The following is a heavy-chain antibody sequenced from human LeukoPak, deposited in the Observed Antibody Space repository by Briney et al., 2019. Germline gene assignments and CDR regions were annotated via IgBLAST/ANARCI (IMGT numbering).Heavy chain of an antibody. CDR1: GFTFSSHW. CDR2: IKTDATMT. D-gene: IGHD1-1*01. Sequence: PGGSLRLSCAASGFTFSSHWMHWVRQAPGKGLVWVSRIKTDATMTNYADSVKGRFTISRDNAKNTLYLQMNSLRVEDTALHYCVRAATLTTFDPWGQGTLVTVSS. V-gene: IGHV3-74*01. CDR3: VRAATLTTFDP. J-gene: IGHJ5*02.